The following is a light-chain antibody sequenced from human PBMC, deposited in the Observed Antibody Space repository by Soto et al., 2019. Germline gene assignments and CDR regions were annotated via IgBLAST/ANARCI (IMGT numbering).Light chain of an antibody. CDR2: GAS. J-gene: IGKJ1*01. Sequence: EIVLTHSPGTLSLSPGERATPSCRASQSVSNNYLAWYQQKPGQAPRLLIYGASNRATGIPDRFSGSGSGTDFTLTISRLEPEDFAVYYCQQYGSSGTFGQGTKVDIK. CDR1: QSVSNNY. CDR3: QQYGSSGT. V-gene: IGKV3-20*01.